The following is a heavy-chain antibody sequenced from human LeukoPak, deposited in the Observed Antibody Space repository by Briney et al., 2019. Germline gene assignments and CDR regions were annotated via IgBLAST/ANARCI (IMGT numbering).Heavy chain of an antibody. D-gene: IGHD4-11*01. CDR1: GFTFSRYA. J-gene: IGHJ6*02. V-gene: IGHV3-30*02. CDR3: ARCLDDYRTYYYYGMDV. CDR2: IRYDGSDK. Sequence: GGSLRLSCAASGFTFSRYAMHWVRQAPGKGLEWVAFIRYDGSDKYYADSVKGRFTISRDNSKNTLYLQMNSLRAEDTAVYYCARCLDDYRTYYYYGMDVWGQGTTVTVSS.